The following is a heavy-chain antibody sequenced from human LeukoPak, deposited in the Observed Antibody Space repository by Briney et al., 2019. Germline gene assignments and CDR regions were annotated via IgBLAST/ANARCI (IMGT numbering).Heavy chain of an antibody. J-gene: IGHJ4*02. CDR1: GGSISSYY. V-gene: IGHV4-59*01. D-gene: IGHD6-13*01. Sequence: SETLSLTCTVSGGSISSYYWSWIRQPPGKGLEWIGYIYYSGSTNYNPSLKSRVTISVVTSKNQFSLKLSSVTAADTAVYYCAREGIAAAGIDYWGQGTLVTVSS. CDR2: IYYSGST. CDR3: AREGIAAAGIDY.